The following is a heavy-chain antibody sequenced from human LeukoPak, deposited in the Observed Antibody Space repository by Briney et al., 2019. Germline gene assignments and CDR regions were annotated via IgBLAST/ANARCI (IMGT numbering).Heavy chain of an antibody. V-gene: IGHV3-48*03. CDR2: ISSSGSTI. Sequence: GGSLRLSCAASGFTFDAYAMNWVRQAPGKGLEWVSYISSSGSTIYYADSVKGRFTISRDNAKNSLYLQMNSLRAEDTAVYYCAELGITMIGGVWGKGTTVTISS. CDR3: AELGITMIGGV. J-gene: IGHJ6*04. CDR1: GFTFDAYA. D-gene: IGHD3-10*02.